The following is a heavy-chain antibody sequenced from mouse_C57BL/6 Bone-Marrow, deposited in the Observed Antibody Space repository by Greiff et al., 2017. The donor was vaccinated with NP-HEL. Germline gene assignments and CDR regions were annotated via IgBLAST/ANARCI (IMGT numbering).Heavy chain of an antibody. CDR2: IYPGSGNT. CDR1: GYSFTSYY. Sequence: VKLQESGPELVKPGASVKISCKASGYSFTSYYIHWVKQRPGQGLEWIGWIYPGSGNTKYNEKFKGKATLTADTSSSTAYMQLSSLTSEDSAVYYCANDGYHGYYAMDYWGQGTSVTVSS. CDR3: ANDGYHGYYAMDY. D-gene: IGHD2-3*01. J-gene: IGHJ4*01. V-gene: IGHV1-66*01.